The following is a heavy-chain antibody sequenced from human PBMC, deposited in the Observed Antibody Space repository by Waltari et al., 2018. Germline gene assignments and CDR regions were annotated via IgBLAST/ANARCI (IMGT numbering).Heavy chain of an antibody. D-gene: IGHD6-19*01. CDR1: RGPSFGSY. V-gene: IGHV4-34*02. Sequence: QVHLQQWAPGLLKLRGTLPPTCGASRGPSFGSYWSGIRQAPGKGLEWIGEVDHSGTPNYNPSLKSRLTISIYASRVQLSLKLSSVTAADSAVYYCARSPRIAVSPRYYYMDVWGKGTTVTVSS. CDR3: ARSPRIAVSPRYYYMDV. CDR2: VDHSGTP. J-gene: IGHJ6*03.